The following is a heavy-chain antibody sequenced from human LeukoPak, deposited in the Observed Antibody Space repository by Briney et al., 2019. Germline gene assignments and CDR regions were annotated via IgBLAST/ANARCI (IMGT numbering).Heavy chain of an antibody. CDR2: ISGSGGLT. J-gene: IGHJ4*02. CDR1: GFTFSNYA. D-gene: IGHD3-22*01. V-gene: IGHV3-23*01. Sequence: PGGSLRLSCAASGFTFSNYAMSWVRQAPGKGLEWVSGISGSGGLTYYSDSVKGRFTISRDNSMNTLYLQMNSQRAEDTAVYYCAKGSSSYPSYFDYWGQGSLVTVSS. CDR3: AKGSSSYPSYFDY.